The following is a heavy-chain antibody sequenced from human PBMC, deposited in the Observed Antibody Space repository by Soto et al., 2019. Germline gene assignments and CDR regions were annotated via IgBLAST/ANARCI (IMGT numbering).Heavy chain of an antibody. J-gene: IGHJ4*02. CDR2: ISGTGAGT. Sequence: PGGSLRLSCAASGYTFSSFAMSWVRQAPGKGLEWVSTISGTGAGTYYADSVKGRFSISRDNSKNTLYLQVNSLRAEDTAVYYCAKDRTGWYYFDYWGQGTLVTVPS. CDR3: AKDRTGWYYFDY. V-gene: IGHV3-23*01. CDR1: GYTFSSFA. D-gene: IGHD2-15*01.